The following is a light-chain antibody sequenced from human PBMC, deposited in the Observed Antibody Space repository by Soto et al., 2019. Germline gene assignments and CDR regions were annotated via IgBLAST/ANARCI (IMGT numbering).Light chain of an antibody. J-gene: IGLJ1*01. V-gene: IGLV2-14*03. CDR2: DVS. CDR1: SSDVGGYNY. CDR3: SSDTSSNTYV. Sequence: QSVLTQPASVSGSPGQSITISCTGTSSDVGGYNYVSWYQHHPGKVPQLMIYDVSNRPSGVSNRFSGSKSGNTASLTISGLQAEYEAAYYCSSDTSSNTYVFGTGTKLTVL.